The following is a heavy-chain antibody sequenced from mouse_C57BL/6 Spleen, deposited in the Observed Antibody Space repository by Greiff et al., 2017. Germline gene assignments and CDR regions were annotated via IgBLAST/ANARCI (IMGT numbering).Heavy chain of an antibody. V-gene: IGHV1-50*01. CDR1: GYTFTSYW. CDR2: IDPSDSYT. J-gene: IGHJ2*01. D-gene: IGHD1-1*01. Sequence: QVQLQQSGAELVKPGASVKLSCKASGYTFTSYWMQWVKQRPGQGLEWIGEIDPSDSYTNYNQKFKGKATLTVDTSSSTAYMQLSSLTSEDSAVYYCARSVYYYGKGYFDYWGQGTTLTVSS. CDR3: ARSVYYYGKGYFDY.